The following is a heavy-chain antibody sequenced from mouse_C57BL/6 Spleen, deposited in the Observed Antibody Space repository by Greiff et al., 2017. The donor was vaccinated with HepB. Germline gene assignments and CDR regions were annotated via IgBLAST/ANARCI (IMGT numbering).Heavy chain of an antibody. J-gene: IGHJ3*01. CDR2: INPNNGGT. Sequence: EVQLQQSGPELVKPGASVKMSCKASGYTFTDYNMHWVKQSHGKSLEWIGYINPNNGGTSYNQKFKGKATLTVNKSSSTAYMELRSLTSEDSAVYYCARSTTRSVRPWFAYWGQGTLVTVSA. V-gene: IGHV1-22*01. D-gene: IGHD6-1*01. CDR1: GYTFTDYN. CDR3: ARSTTRSVRPWFAY.